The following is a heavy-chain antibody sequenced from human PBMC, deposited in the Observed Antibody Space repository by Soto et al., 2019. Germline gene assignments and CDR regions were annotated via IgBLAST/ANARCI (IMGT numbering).Heavy chain of an antibody. J-gene: IGHJ6*02. CDR1: GFTFSSYG. CDR2: IWYDGSNK. CDR3: AREDTPYNYGSGSLRGYGMDV. Sequence: QVQLVESGGGVVQPGRSLRLSCAASGFTFSSYGMHWVRQAPGKGLEWVAVIWYDGSNKYYADSVTGRINIARDNSKNTLYLRMNSLRAEYTAVYYCAREDTPYNYGSGSLRGYGMDVWGQGTTVTVSS. V-gene: IGHV3-33*01. D-gene: IGHD3-10*01.